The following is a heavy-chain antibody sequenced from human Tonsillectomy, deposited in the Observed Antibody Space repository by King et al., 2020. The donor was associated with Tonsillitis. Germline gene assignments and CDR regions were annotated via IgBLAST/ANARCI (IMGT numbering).Heavy chain of an antibody. CDR3: VRVIGGAGDGPKNNGGDP. CDR2: IYHSGTT. Sequence: QLQESGSGLVKPSQTLSLTCAVSGGSISSGGYSWSWIRQPPGKGLEWIGYIYHSGTTYYNPSLKSRVTLSVDRSQNQFSLRLSSVTAADTAMYYCVRVIGGAGDGPKNNGGDPGGQGSRGT. CDR1: GGSISSGGYS. J-gene: IGHJ5*02. D-gene: IGHD3-10*01. V-gene: IGHV4-30-2*01.